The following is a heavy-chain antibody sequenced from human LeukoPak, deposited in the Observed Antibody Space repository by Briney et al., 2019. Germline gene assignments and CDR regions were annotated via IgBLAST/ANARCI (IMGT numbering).Heavy chain of an antibody. CDR3: AKTTEGQWLVTDY. CDR1: GYTFTDYY. CDR2: INPNGGAT. D-gene: IGHD6-19*01. J-gene: IGHJ4*02. Sequence: ASVKVSCKASGYTFTDYYIHWVRQAPGQGLEWMGRINPNGGATNYAQKFQGRVTMTCDTSISTAYMELSSLRSDDTAIYYCAKTTEGQWLVTDYWGQGTLVTVSS. V-gene: IGHV1-2*06.